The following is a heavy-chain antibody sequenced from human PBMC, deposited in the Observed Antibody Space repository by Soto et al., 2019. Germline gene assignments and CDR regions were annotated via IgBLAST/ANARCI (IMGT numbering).Heavy chain of an antibody. CDR2: MSTSGGT. Sequence: QLLESGGGLVQPGGSLRVSCATSGFTFSTHDMSWVRQAPGKGLEWVSTMSTSGGTYYADSVKGRFTLSRDNSKKTLYLQMNSLRAEDTAVYYCAKGLDTGWYLFDHWGQGTLVTVSS. CDR1: GFTFSTHD. V-gene: IGHV3-23*01. CDR3: AKGLDTGWYLFDH. D-gene: IGHD6-19*01. J-gene: IGHJ4*02.